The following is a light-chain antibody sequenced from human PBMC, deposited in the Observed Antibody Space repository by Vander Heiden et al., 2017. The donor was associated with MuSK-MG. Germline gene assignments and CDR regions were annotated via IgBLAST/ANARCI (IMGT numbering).Light chain of an antibody. Sequence: DIQLTQSPSSLSASVGDRVTITCRVSQGISNYLNWYRQKPGKVPKLLIYSASNLQSGVPSRFSGSGSGTDFTLTISSLQPEDVATYYGQRTDNAALTFGGGTKVEIK. V-gene: IGKV1-27*01. CDR2: SAS. CDR1: QGISNY. J-gene: IGKJ4*01. CDR3: QRTDNAALT.